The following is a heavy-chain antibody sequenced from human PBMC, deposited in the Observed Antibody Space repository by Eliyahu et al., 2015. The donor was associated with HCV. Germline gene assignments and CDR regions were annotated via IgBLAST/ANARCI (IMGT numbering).Heavy chain of an antibody. V-gene: IGHV1-18*01. CDR3: ARDSNDEYFQH. CDR1: GYTFTSYG. CDR2: INPYNANT. Sequence: QVQLVQSGAEVKKPGASVKVSCKASGYTFTSYGISWLRQAPGQGLEWMGWINPYNANTNYAQKLQGRVTMTTDTSTSTAYMVLRSLRSDDTAVYYCARDSNDEYFQHWGQGTLVTVSS. J-gene: IGHJ1*01.